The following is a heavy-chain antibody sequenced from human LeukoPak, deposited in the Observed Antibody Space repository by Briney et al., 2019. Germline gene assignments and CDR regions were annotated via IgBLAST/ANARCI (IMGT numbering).Heavy chain of an antibody. CDR1: GFTLSSYW. CDR3: ARTYSSPYFDY. D-gene: IGHD6-19*01. V-gene: IGHV3-7*01. CDR2: IKQDGSEK. Sequence: GGSLRLSCAASGFTLSSYWMSWVRQAPGKGLEWVANIKQDGSEKYYVDPVKGRFTISRDNAKNSLYLQMNSLRAEDTAVYYCARTYSSPYFDYWGQGTLVTVSS. J-gene: IGHJ4*02.